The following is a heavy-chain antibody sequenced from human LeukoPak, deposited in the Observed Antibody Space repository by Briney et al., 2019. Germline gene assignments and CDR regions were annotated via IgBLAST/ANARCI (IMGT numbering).Heavy chain of an antibody. V-gene: IGHV3-7*03. J-gene: IGHJ5*02. CDR3: AKDGAARSPWFGP. D-gene: IGHD3-16*01. Sequence: GGSLRLSCAASGFIFKDYWMIWVRQAPGKGLEWVANIKQDGSEKYYVDSVKGRFTISRDNAKNSLYLQMNTLRAEDTAMYYCAKDGAARSPWFGPRGQGTLVPVFS. CDR2: IKQDGSEK. CDR1: GFIFKDYW.